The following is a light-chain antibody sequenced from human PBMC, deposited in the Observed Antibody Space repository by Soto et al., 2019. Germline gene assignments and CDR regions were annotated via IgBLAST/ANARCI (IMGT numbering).Light chain of an antibody. CDR1: QSVTSSY. Sequence: EIVLTQSPGTLSLSPGERATLSCSASQSVTSSYLAWYQQKPGQAPRLLIYAASRRATGIPDRFSGSGSGTDFTLTISSLEPEDFAAYYCQQYGYSPTFGGGTKVDIK. J-gene: IGKJ4*01. CDR2: AAS. CDR3: QQYGYSPT. V-gene: IGKV3-20*01.